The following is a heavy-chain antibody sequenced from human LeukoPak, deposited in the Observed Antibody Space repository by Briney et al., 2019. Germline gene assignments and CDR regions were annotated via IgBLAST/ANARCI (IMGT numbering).Heavy chain of an antibody. CDR1: GFTVSSNS. Sequence: GGSLRLSCTVSGFTVSSNSMSWVRQAPGKGLEWVSFIYSDNTHYSDSVKGRFTISRDNATNSLYLQMNSLRAEDTAVYYCASRGIVGRYNYGWDYWGQGTLVTVSS. J-gene: IGHJ4*02. D-gene: IGHD5-18*01. CDR2: IYSDNT. V-gene: IGHV3-53*01. CDR3: ASRGIVGRYNYGWDY.